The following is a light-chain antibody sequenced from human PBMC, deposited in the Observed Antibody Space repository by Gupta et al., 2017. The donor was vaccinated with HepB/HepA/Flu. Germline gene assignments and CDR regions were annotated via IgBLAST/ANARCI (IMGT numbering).Light chain of an antibody. CDR1: QGISSY. CDR2: AAS. Sequence: DIQLTQSPSFLSASVGDRVTITCRASQGISSYLAWYQQKPGKAPKLLIYAASTWQRGVPSRFSGSGYGKEFTLTISSRQQEDFASYYCQQRKSYPPLTFGGGTKVEIK. CDR3: QQRKSYPPLT. J-gene: IGKJ4*01. V-gene: IGKV1-9*01.